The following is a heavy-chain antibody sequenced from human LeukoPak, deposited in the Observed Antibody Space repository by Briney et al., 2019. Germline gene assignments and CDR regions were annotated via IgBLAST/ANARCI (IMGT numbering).Heavy chain of an antibody. V-gene: IGHV3-53*01. Sequence: AGGSLRLSCAASGFTVSSNYMSWVRQAPGKGLEWVSVIYSGGSTYYADSVKGGFTISRDNSKNTLYLQMNSLRAEDTAVYYCARVAPPYYYDSSGYFDYWGQGTLVTVSS. CDR1: GFTVSSNY. CDR3: ARVAPPYYYDSSGYFDY. D-gene: IGHD3-22*01. J-gene: IGHJ4*02. CDR2: IYSGGST.